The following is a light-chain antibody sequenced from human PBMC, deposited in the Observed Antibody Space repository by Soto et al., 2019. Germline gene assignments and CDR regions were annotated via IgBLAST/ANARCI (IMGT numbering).Light chain of an antibody. Sequence: DIQMTQSPSTLSGSVGERVTITCRASHTISSCLAWYQQKPGKAPKLLIYKASTLKSGVTSRFSGSGSGTEFTLTISSLQPDDFATYYCQPYTSYSEGFXQGTK. V-gene: IGKV1-5*03. CDR2: KAS. CDR1: HTISSC. CDR3: QPYTSYSEG. J-gene: IGKJ1*01.